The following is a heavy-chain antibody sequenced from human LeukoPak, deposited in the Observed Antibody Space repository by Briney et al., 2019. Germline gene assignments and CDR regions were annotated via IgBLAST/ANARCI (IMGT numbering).Heavy chain of an antibody. J-gene: IGHJ4*02. CDR2: IYSGGST. CDR1: GFTVSSNY. Sequence: GGSLRLSCAASGFTVSSNYMSWVRQAPGKGLEWVSVIYSGGSTYYADSVKGRFTISRDNSKNTLYLQMNSLRAEDTAVYYCARVGIGYSSSWSSYWGQGTLVTVSS. D-gene: IGHD6-13*01. V-gene: IGHV3-66*01. CDR3: ARVGIGYSSSWSSY.